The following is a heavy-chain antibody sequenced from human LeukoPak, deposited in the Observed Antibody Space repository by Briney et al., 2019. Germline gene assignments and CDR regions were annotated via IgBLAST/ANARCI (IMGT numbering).Heavy chain of an antibody. CDR3: ARRYGSGSYYGIVGP. V-gene: IGHV4-4*02. CDR2: IYHSGST. D-gene: IGHD3-10*01. CDR1: GGSISSSNW. Sequence: SETLSLTCAVSGGSISSSNWWSWVRQPPGKGLEWIGEIYHSGSTNYNPSLKSRVTISVDKSKNQFSLKLSSVTAADTAVYYCARRYGSGSYYGIVGPWGQGTLVTVSS. J-gene: IGHJ5*02.